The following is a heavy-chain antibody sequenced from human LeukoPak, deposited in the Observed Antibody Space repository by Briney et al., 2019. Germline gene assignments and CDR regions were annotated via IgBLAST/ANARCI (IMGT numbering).Heavy chain of an antibody. D-gene: IGHD3-9*01. J-gene: IGHJ4*02. CDR1: GASISSSDYS. CDR2: IYTSGST. CDR3: ARIRSEILTGYYYFDY. V-gene: IGHV4-61*02. Sequence: PSETLSLTCTVSGASISSSDYSWNWIRQPAGKGLEWIGRIYTSGSTNYSPSLKSRVTISLDTSKNQFSLKLSSVTAADTAVYYCARIRSEILTGYYYFDYWGQGTLVTVSS.